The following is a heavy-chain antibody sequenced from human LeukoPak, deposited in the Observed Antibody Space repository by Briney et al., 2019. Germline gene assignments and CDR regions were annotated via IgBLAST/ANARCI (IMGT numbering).Heavy chain of an antibody. CDR3: AKDVLSSTWLDFDY. D-gene: IGHD6-13*01. CDR2: INTDGRTT. J-gene: IGHJ4*02. V-gene: IGHV3-74*01. Sequence: GGSLRLSCVSSGFTFSSYWMHWVRQAPGKGLVWVSRINTDGRTTTYADSVKGRFTISRDNAKNTLYLQMNSLRAEDTAVYYCAKDVLSSTWLDFDYWGQGTLVTVSS. CDR1: GFTFSSYW.